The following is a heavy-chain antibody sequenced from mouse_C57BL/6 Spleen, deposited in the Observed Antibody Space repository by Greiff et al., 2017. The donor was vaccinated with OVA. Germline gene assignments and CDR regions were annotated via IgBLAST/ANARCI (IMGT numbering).Heavy chain of an antibody. D-gene: IGHD2-1*01. J-gene: IGHJ4*01. CDR1: GYTFPSYW. CDR2: IDPSDSYT. V-gene: IGHV1-59*01. Sequence: QVQLQQPGAELVRPGTSVKLSCKASGYTFPSYWLHWVKQRPGQGLEWIGVIDPSDSYTNYNQKFKGKATLTVDTSSSTAYMQLSSLTSEDSAVYYCARFYYGLYAMDYWGQGTSVTVSS. CDR3: ARFYYGLYAMDY.